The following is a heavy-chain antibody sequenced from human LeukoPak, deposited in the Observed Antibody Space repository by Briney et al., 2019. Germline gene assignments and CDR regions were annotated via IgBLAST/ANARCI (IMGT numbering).Heavy chain of an antibody. V-gene: IGHV1-8*03. J-gene: IGHJ5*02. Sequence: GASVKVSCKASGYTFTSYDINWVRQATGQGLEWMGWMNPNRGNTGYAQKFQGRVTITRTTSISTAYMELSSLRSDATAVYYCARGGSSWSGYFDPCGQGTPVTASS. CDR2: MNPNRGNT. CDR1: GYTFTSYD. CDR3: ARGGSSWSGYFDP. D-gene: IGHD6-13*01.